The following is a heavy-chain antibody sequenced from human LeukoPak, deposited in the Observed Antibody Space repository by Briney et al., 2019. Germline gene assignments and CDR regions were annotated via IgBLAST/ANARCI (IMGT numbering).Heavy chain of an antibody. V-gene: IGHV1-2*02. CDR1: GYTFTGYY. D-gene: IGHD1-1*01. J-gene: IGHJ5*02. CDR2: INPNSGGT. Sequence: GASVKVSCKASGYTFTGYYMHWVRQAPGQGLEWMGWINPNSGGTNYAQKFQGRVTMTRDTSISTAYMELSRLGSDDTAVYYCARDLEGRNWFDPWGQGTLVTVSS. CDR3: ARDLEGRNWFDP.